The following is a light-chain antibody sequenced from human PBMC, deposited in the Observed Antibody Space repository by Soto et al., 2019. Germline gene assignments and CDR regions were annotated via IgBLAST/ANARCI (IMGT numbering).Light chain of an antibody. CDR2: GAS. V-gene: IGKV3-20*01. J-gene: IGKJ3*01. CDR1: QSVSSSY. CDR3: QQYGSSPFT. Sequence: EIVLTQSPGTLSLSPGERATLSCRASQSVSSSYLAWYQQKPGQAPRLLIYGASSRAAGIPDRFSGSGSGTGFTLTISRLEPEDFAVDYCQQYGSSPFTLGPGTKVDIK.